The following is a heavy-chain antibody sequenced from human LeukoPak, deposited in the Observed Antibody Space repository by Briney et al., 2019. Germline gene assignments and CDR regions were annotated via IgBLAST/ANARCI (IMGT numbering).Heavy chain of an antibody. J-gene: IGHJ4*02. CDR2: ISAYNGNT. Sequence: ASVTVSCKASGYTFTNYGVTWVRQAPGQGLEWMGWISAYNGNTKHAQKVQGRVTMTTDTSTSTVYMELRSLRSDDTAVYYCARGLPPRGNSDSSGYYSYYFDYWGQGSLVTVSS. V-gene: IGHV1-18*01. D-gene: IGHD3-22*01. CDR3: ARGLPPRGNSDSSGYYSYYFDY. CDR1: GYTFTNYG.